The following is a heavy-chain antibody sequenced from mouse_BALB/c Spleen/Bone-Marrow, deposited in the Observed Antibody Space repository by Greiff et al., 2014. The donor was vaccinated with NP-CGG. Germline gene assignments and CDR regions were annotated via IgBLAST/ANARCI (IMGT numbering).Heavy chain of an antibody. D-gene: IGHD1-1*01. V-gene: IGHV1-18*01. CDR1: GYTFTEYT. CDR2: INPNNGGT. Sequence: QLKESGPELVKPGASVKISCKTSGYTFTEYTMHWVKQSHGKSLEWIGGINPNNGGTSYNQKFKGKATLTVDKSSSTAYMELRSLTSEDSAVYYCAREAYYYGSSPGWFAYWGQGTLVTVSA. CDR3: AREAYYYGSSPGWFAY. J-gene: IGHJ3*01.